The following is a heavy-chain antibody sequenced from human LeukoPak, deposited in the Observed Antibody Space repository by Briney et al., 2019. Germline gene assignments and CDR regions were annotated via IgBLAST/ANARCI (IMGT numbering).Heavy chain of an antibody. D-gene: IGHD4-11*01. V-gene: IGHV3-49*03. CDR3: TRERDYTDEY. CDR1: GFTFGDYA. J-gene: IGHJ4*02. CDR2: IRGKGSGGST. Sequence: PGRSLRLSCTASGFTFGDYAMSWFRQAPGKGLEWVGFIRGKGSGGSTEYAAPVKGRFTISRDDSRSMAYLQMDGLRTEDTAVYYCTRERDYTDEYWGQGTLVTVSS.